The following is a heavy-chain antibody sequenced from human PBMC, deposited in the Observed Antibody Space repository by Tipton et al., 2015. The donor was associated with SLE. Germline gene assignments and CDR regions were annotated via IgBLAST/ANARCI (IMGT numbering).Heavy chain of an antibody. Sequence: TLSLTCTVSGGSIGPYYWHWIRQPPGKGLEWIGYVSYSGSTNYNPSLQSRVTISVDTSKNQFSLKLRSVTAADTAVYYCARLPDYFDHWGQGALVTVSS. J-gene: IGHJ4*02. CDR2: VSYSGST. CDR3: ARLPDYFDH. V-gene: IGHV4-59*01. CDR1: GGSIGPYY.